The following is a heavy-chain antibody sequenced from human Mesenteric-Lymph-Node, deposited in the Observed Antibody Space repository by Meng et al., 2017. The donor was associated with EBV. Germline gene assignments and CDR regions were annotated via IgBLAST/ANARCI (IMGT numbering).Heavy chain of an antibody. Sequence: HVPLVESGGGLVKPGGSLRLSCAASGFTFTDYYMNWIRQAPGQGLEWLSYISISSGNIYYADSVKGRFTISRDNAKNSLYLQMNSLRAEDTAVYYCARRGSGHYPLDYWGQGTLVTVSS. CDR3: ARRGSGHYPLDY. CDR1: GFTFTDYY. V-gene: IGHV3-11*01. D-gene: IGHD3-22*01. J-gene: IGHJ4*02. CDR2: ISISSGNI.